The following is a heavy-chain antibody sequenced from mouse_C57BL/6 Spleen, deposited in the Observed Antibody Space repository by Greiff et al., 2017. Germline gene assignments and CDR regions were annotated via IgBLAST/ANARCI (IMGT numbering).Heavy chain of an antibody. J-gene: IGHJ3*01. D-gene: IGHD2-4*01. CDR3: AREGLRGFAY. CDR1: GYTFTDYY. V-gene: IGHV1-76*01. Sequence: VKLVESGAELVRPGASVKLSCKASGYTFTDYYINWVKQRPGQGLEWIARIYPGSGNTYYNEKFKGKATLTAEKSSSTAYMQLSSLTSEDSAVYFCAREGLRGFAYWGQGTLVTVSA. CDR2: IYPGSGNT.